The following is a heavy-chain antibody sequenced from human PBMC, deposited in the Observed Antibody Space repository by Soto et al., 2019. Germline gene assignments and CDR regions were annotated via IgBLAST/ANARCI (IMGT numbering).Heavy chain of an antibody. CDR3: ARRGYGLYFDD. CDR1: GFTFSSYA. CDR2: ISGNGGST. J-gene: IGHJ4*02. Sequence: EVQLVESGGGLVQPGGSLRLSCAASGFTFSSYAMHWVRQAPGKGLEYVSVISGNGGSTYYANSVKGRFTISRDNSKNTLYLQMGSLRVEDMAVYYCARRGYGLYFDDWGQGTLVTVSS. D-gene: IGHD3-10*01. V-gene: IGHV3-64*01.